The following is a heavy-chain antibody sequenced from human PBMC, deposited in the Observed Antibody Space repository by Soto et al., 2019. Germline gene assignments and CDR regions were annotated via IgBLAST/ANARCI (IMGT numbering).Heavy chain of an antibody. V-gene: IGHV1-18*01. D-gene: IGHD4-17*01. CDR2: ISAYNGNT. J-gene: IGHJ6*02. CDR3: ASSPYGDPRWGMDV. Sequence: VASVKVSCKASGYTFTSYGISWVRQAPGQGLEWMGWISAYNGNTNYAQKLQGRVTMTTDTSTSTAYMELRSLRSDDTAVYYCASSPYGDPRWGMDVWGQGTTVTVSS. CDR1: GYTFTSYG.